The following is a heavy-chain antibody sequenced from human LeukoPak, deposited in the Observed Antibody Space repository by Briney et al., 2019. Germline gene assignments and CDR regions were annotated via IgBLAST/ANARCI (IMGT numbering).Heavy chain of an antibody. CDR3: ARHDSFIPY. CDR2: ISDNEGST. J-gene: IGHJ4*02. D-gene: IGHD5-18*01. Sequence: GGSLRLSCAASGFTFNYYAMSWVRQAPGKGLGWVSGISDNEGSTYYTDSVKGRFTISRDNTKNTVYLQMNNLRPDDTAVYFCARHDSFIPYWGQGTLVTVSS. V-gene: IGHV3-23*01. CDR1: GFTFNYYA.